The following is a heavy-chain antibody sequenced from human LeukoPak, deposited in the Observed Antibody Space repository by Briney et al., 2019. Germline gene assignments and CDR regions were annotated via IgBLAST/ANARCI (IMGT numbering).Heavy chain of an antibody. Sequence: GGSLRLSCAASGFTFRSYAMHWVRQAPGRGLDWVAVISFGGSNTYYAASVKGRFTISRDNSKSTLYLEMSSLRAEDTALYFCAREKEGYYVYYYMDVWGKGTTVTVSS. V-gene: IGHV3-30*15. CDR2: ISFGGSNT. CDR1: GFTFRSYA. CDR3: AREKEGYYVYYYMDV. J-gene: IGHJ6*03.